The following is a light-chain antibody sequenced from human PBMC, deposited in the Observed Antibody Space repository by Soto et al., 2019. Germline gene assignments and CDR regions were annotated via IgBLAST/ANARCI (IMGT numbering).Light chain of an antibody. J-gene: IGKJ1*01. CDR2: GAS. Sequence: EIVLTQSPGTLSLSPGERATLSCRASQSVSSSYLARYQQKPGQAPRLLIYGASSRATGIPDRCSGSGSGTDFTLTISRLEPEDFAVYYCQQYGSSPRGTFGQGTKVEIK. V-gene: IGKV3-20*01. CDR1: QSVSSSY. CDR3: QQYGSSPRGT.